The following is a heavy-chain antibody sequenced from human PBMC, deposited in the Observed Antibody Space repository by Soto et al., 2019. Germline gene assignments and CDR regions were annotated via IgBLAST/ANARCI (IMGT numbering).Heavy chain of an antibody. CDR2: INPNSGDT. CDR1: GYTFTAYH. V-gene: IGHV1-2*02. J-gene: IGHJ4*02. CDR3: AVGENWNTLFDF. D-gene: IGHD1-1*01. Sequence: GASVKVSWKASGYTFTAYHLHWVRQAPGQGLEWMGWINPNSGDTNYAQKFQGRVTMSRDTSISTAYMGLSRLGSGDTAMYYCAVGENWNTLFDFWGQGTLVTVSS.